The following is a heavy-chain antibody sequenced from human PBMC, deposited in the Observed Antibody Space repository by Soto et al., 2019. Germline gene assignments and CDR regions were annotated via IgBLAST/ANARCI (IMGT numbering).Heavy chain of an antibody. CDR2: IYHTVNT. CDR3: ARLQYTVVTALDI. J-gene: IGHJ3*02. V-gene: IGHV4-59*11. Sequence: PSETLFLTCSVSVVSIVSHFWSWIRQAPGKGPELVGYIYHTVNTNYNPALKSRVTISMDTSKNQLSLQLSSVTAADTAIYYCARLQYTVVTALDIWGQGTMVTV. D-gene: IGHD2-15*01. CDR1: VVSIVSHF.